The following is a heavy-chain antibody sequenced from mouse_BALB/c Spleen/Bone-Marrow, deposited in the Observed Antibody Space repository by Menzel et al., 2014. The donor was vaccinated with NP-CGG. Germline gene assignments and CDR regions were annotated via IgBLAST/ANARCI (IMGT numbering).Heavy chain of an antibody. J-gene: IGHJ3*01. CDR3: ARQSYEGFAY. D-gene: IGHD2-3*01. Sequence: EVQGVESGGNLVQPGGSLKLSCAASGFTFSSYTMSWVRQTPEKRLEWVAYISNGGGSTYYPDTVKGRFTISRDNATNTLYLRMSSLKSEDTAMYYCARQSYEGFAYWGQGTLVTVSA. CDR1: GFTFSSYT. CDR2: ISNGGGST. V-gene: IGHV5-12-2*01.